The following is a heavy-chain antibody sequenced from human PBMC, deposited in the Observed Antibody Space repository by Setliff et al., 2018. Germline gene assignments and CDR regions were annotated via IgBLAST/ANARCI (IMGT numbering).Heavy chain of an antibody. V-gene: IGHV3-7*01. D-gene: IGHD4-17*01. Sequence: PGGSLRLSCVASGFTFSSYWMTWVRQVPRKGLEYVASIKHDGSEKYYVDSVKGRFTISRDNARNSLYLQMNSLRAEDTAVYYCARLRKDYGDYYYFDYWGQGTLVTVSS. CDR2: IKHDGSEK. J-gene: IGHJ4*02. CDR1: GFTFSSYW. CDR3: ARLRKDYGDYYYFDY.